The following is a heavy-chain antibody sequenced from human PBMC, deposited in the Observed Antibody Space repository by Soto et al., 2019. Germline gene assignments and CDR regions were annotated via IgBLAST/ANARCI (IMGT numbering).Heavy chain of an antibody. J-gene: IGHJ5*02. Sequence: GGSLRLSCAASGFTFSTYWMSWVRQAPGKGLEWVANIKPDGGEKWYVDSVKGRFTISRDNSQNMLYLQMNSLRAEDTAVYYCANRGRFTPTWLLDLWGQGALVTVSS. CDR3: ANRGRFTPTWLLDL. CDR2: IKPDGGEK. V-gene: IGHV3-7*05. CDR1: GFTFSTYW. D-gene: IGHD3-9*01.